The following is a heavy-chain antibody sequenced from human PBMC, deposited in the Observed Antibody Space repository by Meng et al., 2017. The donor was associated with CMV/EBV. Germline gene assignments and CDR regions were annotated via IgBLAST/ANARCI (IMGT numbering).Heavy chain of an antibody. V-gene: IGHV1-18*01. CDR2: ISAYNGNT. CDR3: ARVVVVPAATTLRYYYYGMDV. D-gene: IGHD2-2*01. CDR1: GYTFTSYD. J-gene: IGHJ6*02. Sequence: ASVKVSCKASGYTFTSYDINWVRQATGQGLEWMGWISAYNGNTNYAQKLQGRVTMTTDTSTGTAYMELRSLRSDDTAVYYCARVVVVPAATTLRYYYYGMDVWGQGTTVTVSS.